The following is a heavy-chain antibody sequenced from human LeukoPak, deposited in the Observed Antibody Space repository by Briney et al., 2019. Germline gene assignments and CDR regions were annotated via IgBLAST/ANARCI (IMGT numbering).Heavy chain of an antibody. CDR1: GGSISDFY. J-gene: IGHJ4*02. CDR2: IYISGNT. Sequence: PSETLSLTCTVSGGSISDFYWSWIRQPPGKGLEWIGRIYISGNTNYNPSHKSRVTMSLDTSKNHFSLRLRSVTAADTAVYYCARTAGDYWGQGTLVTASS. D-gene: IGHD1-1*01. CDR3: ARTAGDY. V-gene: IGHV4-4*07.